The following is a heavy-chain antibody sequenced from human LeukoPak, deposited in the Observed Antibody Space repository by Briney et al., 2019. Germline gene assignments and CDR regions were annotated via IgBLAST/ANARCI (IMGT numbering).Heavy chain of an antibody. V-gene: IGHV1-69*04. CDR1: GGTFSSYT. Sequence: GASVKVSCKASGGTFSSYTISWVRQATGQGLEWMGRIIPILGIANYAQKFQGRVTITADKSTSTAYMELSSLRSEDTAVYYCARDAYSSSPWYYFDYWGQGTLVTVSS. CDR2: IIPILGIA. D-gene: IGHD6-6*01. CDR3: ARDAYSSSPWYYFDY. J-gene: IGHJ4*02.